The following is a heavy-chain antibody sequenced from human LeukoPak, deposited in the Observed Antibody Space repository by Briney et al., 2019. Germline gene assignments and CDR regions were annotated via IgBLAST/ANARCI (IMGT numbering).Heavy chain of an antibody. D-gene: IGHD2-2*01. CDR1: GFTFSSYG. CDR2: IWYDGSNK. Sequence: GGSLRLSCAASGFTFSSYGMHWVRQAPGKGLEWVAVIWYDGSNKYYADSVKGRFTISRDNSKNTLYLQMNSLRADDTAVYYCARAHDIVVVPAAEFDYWGQGTLVTVSS. CDR3: ARAHDIVVVPAAEFDY. J-gene: IGHJ4*02. V-gene: IGHV3-33*01.